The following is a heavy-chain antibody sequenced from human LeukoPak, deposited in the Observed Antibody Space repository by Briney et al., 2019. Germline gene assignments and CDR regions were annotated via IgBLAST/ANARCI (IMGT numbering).Heavy chain of an antibody. CDR3: AKGSGSYPYNWLDP. Sequence: GGSLRLSCAASGFTFSSYAMSWVRQAPGKGLEWVSGISGSGGSTYYADSVKGRFTISRDNSKNTLYLQMNGLRAEDTAVYYCAKGSGSYPYNWLDPWGQGTPITVSS. CDR2: ISGSGGST. V-gene: IGHV3-23*01. D-gene: IGHD1-26*01. CDR1: GFTFSSYA. J-gene: IGHJ5*02.